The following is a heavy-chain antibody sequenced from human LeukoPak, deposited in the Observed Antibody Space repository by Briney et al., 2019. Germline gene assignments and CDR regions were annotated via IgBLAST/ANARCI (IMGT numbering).Heavy chain of an antibody. D-gene: IGHD6-6*01. CDR3: ARGATRRSSGAFDI. J-gene: IGHJ3*02. CDR2: ISSSGSII. Sequence: GESLKISCAASAFTFSSYELNWVRQAPGKGLEWISYISSSGSIINYADSVKGRFTISRDNAKNSLYLQMNSLRAEDTAVYYCARGATRRSSGAFDIWGQGTMVTVSS. CDR1: AFTFSSYE. V-gene: IGHV3-48*03.